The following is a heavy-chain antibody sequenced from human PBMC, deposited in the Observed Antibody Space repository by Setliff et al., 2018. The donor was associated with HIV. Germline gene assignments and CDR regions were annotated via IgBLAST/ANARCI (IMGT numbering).Heavy chain of an antibody. CDR3: ASLSSGSDWYFDL. J-gene: IGHJ2*01. D-gene: IGHD3-22*01. CDR2: IYYSGSS. V-gene: IGHV4-59*01. Sequence: PSETLSLTCTVSGGSISSYYWSWIRQPPGKGLEWIGYIYYSGSSNYNPSLKSRVTISVGTSKNHFSLKLSSVTAADTAVYYCASLSSGSDWYFDLWGRGTLGTVSS. CDR1: GGSISSYY.